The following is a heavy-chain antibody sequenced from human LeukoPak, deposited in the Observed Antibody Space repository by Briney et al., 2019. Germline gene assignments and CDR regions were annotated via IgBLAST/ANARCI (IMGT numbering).Heavy chain of an antibody. D-gene: IGHD3-16*01. CDR2: IYYSGST. Sequence: SETLSLTCTVSGGSISGYYWSWIRQPPGKGLEWIGYIYYSGSTNYNPSLKSRVTISVDTSKNQFSLKVSSVTAADTAVYYCAREISSSFDYWGQGTLVTVSS. CDR3: AREISSSFDY. V-gene: IGHV4-59*01. CDR1: GGSISGYY. J-gene: IGHJ4*02.